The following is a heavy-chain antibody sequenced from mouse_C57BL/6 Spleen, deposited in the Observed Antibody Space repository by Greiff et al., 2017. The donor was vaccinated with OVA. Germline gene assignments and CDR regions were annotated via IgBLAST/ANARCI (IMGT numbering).Heavy chain of an antibody. CDR3: ARGLRPYAMDY. Sequence: QVQLQQPGAELVKPGASVKLSCKASGYTFTSYWMHWVKQRPGQGLEWIGMIHPNSGSTNYNEKFTSKATLTVDKSSSTAYMQLSSLTSEDSAVYYCARGLRPYAMDYWGQGTSVTVSS. J-gene: IGHJ4*01. D-gene: IGHD1-2*01. CDR1: GYTFTSYW. CDR2: IHPNSGST. V-gene: IGHV1-64*01.